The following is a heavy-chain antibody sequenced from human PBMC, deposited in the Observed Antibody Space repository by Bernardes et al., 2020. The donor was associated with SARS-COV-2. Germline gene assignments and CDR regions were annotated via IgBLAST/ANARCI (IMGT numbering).Heavy chain of an antibody. CDR1: GYSFTSYW. D-gene: IGHD6-6*01. V-gene: IGHV5-51*01. Sequence: GESLKISCKGSGYSFTSYWIGWVRQMPGKGLEWMGIIYPGDSDTRYSPSFQGQVTISADKSISTAYLQWSSLKASDTAMYYCARHAPGPYSSSSEVDYWGQGTLVTVSS. CDR2: IYPGDSDT. J-gene: IGHJ4*02. CDR3: ARHAPGPYSSSSEVDY.